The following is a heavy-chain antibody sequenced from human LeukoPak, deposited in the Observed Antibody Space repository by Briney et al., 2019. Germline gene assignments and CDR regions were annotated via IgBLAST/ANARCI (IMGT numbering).Heavy chain of an antibody. D-gene: IGHD4-17*01. J-gene: IGHJ4*02. CDR2: IKQDGSEK. Sequence: PGGSLRLSCAASGFTFSSYWMSWVRQAPGKGLEWVANIKQDGSEKYYVDSVKGRFTISRDNAKNSLYLQMNSLRAEDTAVYYCARNNDYGDYGQNDYWGQGTLVTVSS. CDR1: GFTFSSYW. V-gene: IGHV3-7*01. CDR3: ARNNDYGDYGQNDY.